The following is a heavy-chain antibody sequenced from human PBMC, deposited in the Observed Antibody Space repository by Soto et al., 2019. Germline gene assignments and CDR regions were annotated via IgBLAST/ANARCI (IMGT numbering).Heavy chain of an antibody. Sequence: ASVKVSCKASGYTFTSYGISWVRQAPGQGLEWMGWISAYNGNTNYAQKLQGRVTMTTDTSTSTAYMELRSLRSDDTAVYYCAAIVVPAAIDNYYYGMDVWGQGXTVTVSS. CDR2: ISAYNGNT. D-gene: IGHD2-2*01. CDR3: AAIVVPAAIDNYYYGMDV. V-gene: IGHV1-18*04. CDR1: GYTFTSYG. J-gene: IGHJ6*02.